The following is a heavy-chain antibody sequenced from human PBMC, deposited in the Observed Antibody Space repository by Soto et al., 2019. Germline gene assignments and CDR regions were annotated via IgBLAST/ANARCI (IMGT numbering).Heavy chain of an antibody. CDR2: ISSSSRYT. Sequence: PGGSLRLSCAASGFTFSDYYMSWIRQAPGKGLEWVSYISSSSRYTNYADSVKGRFTISRDNAKNSLYLQMNSLRAEDTAVYYCAREPLPPPDYYDSSGYYPDYWGQGTLVTVSS. CDR1: GFTFSDYY. V-gene: IGHV3-11*05. J-gene: IGHJ4*02. D-gene: IGHD3-22*01. CDR3: AREPLPPPDYYDSSGYYPDY.